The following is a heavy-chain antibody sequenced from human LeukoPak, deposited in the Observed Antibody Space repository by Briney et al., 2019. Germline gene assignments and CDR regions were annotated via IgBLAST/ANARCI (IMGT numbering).Heavy chain of an antibody. D-gene: IGHD6-13*01. Sequence: GGSLRLSCAASGFTFSYHWMTWVRQAPGKGLEGVANIKNDGAVKNYVDSVKGRFTISRDNAKNSLYLQMNSLRAEDTAVYYCAKDSYSNVDYWGQGVLVTVSS. CDR3: AKDSYSNVDY. J-gene: IGHJ4*02. V-gene: IGHV3-7*01. CDR2: IKNDGAVK. CDR1: GFTFSYHW.